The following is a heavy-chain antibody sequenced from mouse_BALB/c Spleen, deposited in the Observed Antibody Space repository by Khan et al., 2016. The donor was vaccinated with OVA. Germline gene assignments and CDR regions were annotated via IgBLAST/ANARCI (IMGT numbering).Heavy chain of an antibody. CDR2: IYPGSGRT. D-gene: IGHD2-12*01. Sequence: QVQLQQSGPELMKPGASVKMSCKASGYIFIDYVISWVKQRTGQGLEWIGEIYPGSGRTYYNERFKGKVTLTDDKSSNTAFMQLSSLTSEDSAVDCCAICYDDSWFAYWGQGTPVTVSA. V-gene: IGHV1-77*01. CDR1: GYIFIDYV. CDR3: AICYDDSWFAY. J-gene: IGHJ3*01.